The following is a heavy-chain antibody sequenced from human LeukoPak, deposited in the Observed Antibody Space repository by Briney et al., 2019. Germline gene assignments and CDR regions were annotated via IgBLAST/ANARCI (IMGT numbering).Heavy chain of an antibody. D-gene: IGHD3-22*01. CDR2: IYNSGST. V-gene: IGHV4-4*09. CDR3: ATTTYYYDSSGYHNKAFDI. J-gene: IGHJ3*02. CDR1: GGAISGYN. Sequence: SETLSLTFTGSGGAISGYNWGCIRQPPGKGLEWIGYIYNSGSTNFNPSPKSRVTISVDTSKNQFSLKLSSVTAADTAVYYCATTTYYYDSSGYHNKAFDIWGLGTMVTVSS.